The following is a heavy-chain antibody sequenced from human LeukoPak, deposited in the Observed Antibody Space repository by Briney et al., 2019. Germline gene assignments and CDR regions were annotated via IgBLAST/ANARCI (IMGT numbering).Heavy chain of an antibody. J-gene: IGHJ4*02. CDR2: IIPILGIA. Sequence: GASVKVSCKASGYTFSSYAISWVRQAPGQGLEWMGRIIPILGIANYAQKFQGRVTITADKSTSTAYMELSSLRSDDTAVYYCTRVREDFWSGDDYWGQGTLVTVSS. D-gene: IGHD3-3*01. CDR1: GYTFSSYA. V-gene: IGHV1-69*04. CDR3: TRVREDFWSGDDY.